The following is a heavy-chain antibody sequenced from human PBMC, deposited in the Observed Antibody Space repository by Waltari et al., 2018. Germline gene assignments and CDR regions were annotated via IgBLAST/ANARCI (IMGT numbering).Heavy chain of an antibody. CDR3: ARDRRGYFDY. D-gene: IGHD3-16*01. V-gene: IGHV3-21*01. CDR2: ISGDSRFI. J-gene: IGHJ4*02. CDR1: GFTFSGYS. Sequence: EVQLVESGGGLVKPGGSLRLSCEASGFTFSGYSMNWVRQAPGKGLGWVSYISGDSRFIYYADSVNGRFTISSDDAKNSLYLQMNSLRVEDTAVYYCARDRRGYFDYWGPGTLVSVSS.